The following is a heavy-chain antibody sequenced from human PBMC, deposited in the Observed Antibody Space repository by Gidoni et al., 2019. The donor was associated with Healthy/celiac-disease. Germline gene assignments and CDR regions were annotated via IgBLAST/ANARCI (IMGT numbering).Heavy chain of an antibody. J-gene: IGHJ4*02. CDR3: TTDPSLTLTTAFDY. V-gene: IGHV3-15*01. Sequence: EVQLVESGGGLVKPGGSLRLSCAASGFTFSNAWMSWVRQAPGKGLEWVGRIKSKTDGGTTDYAAPVKGRFTISRDDSKNTLYLQMNSLKTEDTAVYYCTTDPSLTLTTAFDYWGQGTLVTVSS. D-gene: IGHD3-16*02. CDR2: IKSKTDGGTT. CDR1: GFTFSNAW.